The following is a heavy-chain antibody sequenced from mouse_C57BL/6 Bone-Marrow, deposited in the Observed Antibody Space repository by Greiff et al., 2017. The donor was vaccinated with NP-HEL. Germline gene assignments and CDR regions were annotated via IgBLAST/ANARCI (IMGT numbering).Heavy chain of an antibody. D-gene: IGHD1-1*01. V-gene: IGHV1-81*01. CDR3: AREMGLLYYFDY. J-gene: IGHJ2*01. CDR2: IYPRSGNT. Sequence: QVQLQQSGAELARPGASVKLSCKASGYTFTSYGISWVKQRTGQGLEWIGEIYPRSGNTYYNEKFKGKATLTADKSSSTAYMELRSLTSEDSAVYFCAREMGLLYYFDYWGQGTTLTASS. CDR1: GYTFTSYG.